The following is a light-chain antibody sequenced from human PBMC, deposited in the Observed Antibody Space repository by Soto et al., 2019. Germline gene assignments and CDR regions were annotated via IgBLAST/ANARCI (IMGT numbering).Light chain of an antibody. CDR2: EVT. Sequence: QSALTQPASVSGSPGQSIAISCTATSSDVGSFNYVSWYQHHPGKAPKLMIYEVTSRPSGVSNRFSGSKSGNTASLTISGLQAEDEAYYYCVSYETSTTLYVFGSGTKDNV. J-gene: IGLJ1*01. CDR1: SSDVGSFNY. V-gene: IGLV2-14*01. CDR3: VSYETSTTLYV.